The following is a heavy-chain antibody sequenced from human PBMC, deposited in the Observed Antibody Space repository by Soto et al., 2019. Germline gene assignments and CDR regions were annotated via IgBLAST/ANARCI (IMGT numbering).Heavy chain of an antibody. Sequence: PGGSLRLSCTASGFTFTCYSFSWVRQAPGKGLEWVSAISANGQGLYYADSVRGRSTISRDNSKNTVFLHMDSLRAEDTAVYYFAKDRDYPRDQFHYWGQGTLVTVSS. D-gene: IGHD2-2*01. CDR2: ISANGQGL. J-gene: IGHJ4*02. CDR1: GFTFTCYS. V-gene: IGHV3-23*01. CDR3: AKDRDYPRDQFHY.